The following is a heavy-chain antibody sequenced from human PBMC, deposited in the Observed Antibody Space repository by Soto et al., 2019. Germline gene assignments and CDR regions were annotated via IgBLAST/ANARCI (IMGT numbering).Heavy chain of an antibody. V-gene: IGHV4-39*01. CDR1: GGSISSSSYY. J-gene: IGHJ4*02. CDR2: IYYSGST. Sequence: QLQLQESGPGLVKPSETLSLTCTVSGGSISSSSYYWGWIRQPPGKGLEWIGSIYYSGSTYYNPSLKSRVTISVDTSKNQFSLKLSSVTAADTAVYYCASLGGVVVAATRGGFDYWGQGTLVTVSS. D-gene: IGHD2-15*01. CDR3: ASLGGVVVAATRGGFDY.